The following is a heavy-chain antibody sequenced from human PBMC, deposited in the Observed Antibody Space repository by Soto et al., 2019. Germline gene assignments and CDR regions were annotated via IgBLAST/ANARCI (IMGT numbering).Heavy chain of an antibody. J-gene: IGHJ4*01. Sequence: QVILAQSGAEVKKPGSSVKVSCKVSGGSFSSFSINWVRQAPGQRFEWMGGIIPILGTANFTQKFQDRVTFTADESTATAYMTLSSLTSEDTDFYYCTSFDSNGYYPQNHYWGPGTQVNVSS. V-gene: IGHV1-69*01. CDR1: GGSFSSFS. D-gene: IGHD3-22*01. CDR2: IIPILGTA. CDR3: TSFDSNGYYPQNHY.